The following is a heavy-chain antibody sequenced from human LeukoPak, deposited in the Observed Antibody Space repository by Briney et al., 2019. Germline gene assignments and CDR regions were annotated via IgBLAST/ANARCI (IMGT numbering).Heavy chain of an antibody. Sequence: PGGSLRLSCAASGFTFSSYAMSWVRQAPGKGLEWVSAISGSGGSTYYADSVKGRFNISRDNSKNTLYLQMNSLRAEDTAVYYCAKGYYDYVWGSYRYDYWGQGTLVTVSS. CDR3: AKGYYDYVWGSYRYDY. D-gene: IGHD3-16*02. CDR1: GFTFSSYA. V-gene: IGHV3-23*01. J-gene: IGHJ4*02. CDR2: ISGSGGST.